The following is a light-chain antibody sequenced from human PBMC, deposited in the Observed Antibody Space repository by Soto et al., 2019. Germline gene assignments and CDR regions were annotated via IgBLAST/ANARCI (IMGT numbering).Light chain of an antibody. J-gene: IGKJ4*01. CDR3: QQSYTTPLT. CDR1: QSIVSS. CDR2: AAS. V-gene: IGKV1-39*01. Sequence: DIQMTQSPSSLSASAGDRVTITCRAGQSIVSSLNWYQQKPGEAPKLLIYAASTLQSGVPSRFSGSGAGTDFTLTISSLQPEDFATYYCQQSYTTPLTFGRGSKVEIK.